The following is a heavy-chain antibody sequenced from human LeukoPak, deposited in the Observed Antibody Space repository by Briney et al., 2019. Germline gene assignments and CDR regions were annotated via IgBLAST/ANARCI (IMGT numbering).Heavy chain of an antibody. CDR3: ARDPGGYSYGYTY. V-gene: IGHV1-69*13. CDR2: IIPIFGTA. J-gene: IGHJ4*02. D-gene: IGHD5-18*01. CDR1: GGTFSSYA. Sequence: SVKVSCKASGGTFSSYAISWVRQAPGQGLEWMGGIIPIFGTANYAQKFQGRVTITADESTSAAYMELSSLRSEDTAVYYCARDPGGYSYGYTYWGQGTLVTVSS.